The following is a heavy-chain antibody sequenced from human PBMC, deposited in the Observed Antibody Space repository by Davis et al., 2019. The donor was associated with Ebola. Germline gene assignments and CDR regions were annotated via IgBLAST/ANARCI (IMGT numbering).Heavy chain of an antibody. CDR2: ISYDGSNK. Sequence: PGGSLRLSCAASGFTFSSYAMHWVRQAPGKGLEWVAVISYDGSNKYYVDSVKGRFTISRDNSKNTLYLQMNSLRAEDTAVYYCARADYYYSSGYYYFDYWGQGTLVTVSS. D-gene: IGHD3-22*01. J-gene: IGHJ4*02. V-gene: IGHV3-30-3*01. CDR1: GFTFSSYA. CDR3: ARADYYYSSGYYYFDY.